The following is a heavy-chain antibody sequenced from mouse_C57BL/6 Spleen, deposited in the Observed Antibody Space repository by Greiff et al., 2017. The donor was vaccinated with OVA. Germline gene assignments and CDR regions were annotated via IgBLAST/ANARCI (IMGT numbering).Heavy chain of an antibody. CDR3: ARFPQLGLAWFAY. D-gene: IGHD4-1*02. CDR2: ISSGSSTI. CDR1: GFTFSDYG. J-gene: IGHJ3*01. V-gene: IGHV5-17*01. Sequence: EVQVVESGGGLVKPGGSLKLSCAASGFTFSDYGMHWVRQAPEKGLEWVAYISSGSSTIYYADTVKGRFTISRDNAKNTLFLQMTSLRSEDTAMYYCARFPQLGLAWFAYWGQGTLVTVSA.